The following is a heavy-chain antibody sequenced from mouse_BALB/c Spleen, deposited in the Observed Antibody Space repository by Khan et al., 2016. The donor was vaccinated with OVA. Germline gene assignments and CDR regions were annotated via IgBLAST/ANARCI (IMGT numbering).Heavy chain of an antibody. CDR3: TRHGYVAWFTY. CDR2: IDPFSGAT. V-gene: IGHV1-31*01. Sequence: ELQLQQSGPELMKPGASVKISCKASGYSFTSYYIHWMIESHGTSLEWIGYIDPFSGATTYNQKFKGKATLTVDKSSNTAYIHLRNLTSEDSAVYYCTRHGYVAWFTYWGQGTLVTVSA. J-gene: IGHJ3*01. D-gene: IGHD2-2*01. CDR1: GYSFTSYY.